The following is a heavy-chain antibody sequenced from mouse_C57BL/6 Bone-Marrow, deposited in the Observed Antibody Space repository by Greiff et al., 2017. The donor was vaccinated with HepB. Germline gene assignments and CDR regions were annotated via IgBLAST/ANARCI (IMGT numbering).Heavy chain of an antibody. D-gene: IGHD2-5*01. J-gene: IGHJ4*01. CDR1: GYTFTSYW. Sequence: QVQLQQSGAELAKPGASVKLSCKASGYTFTSYWMHWVKQRPGQGLEWIGYINPSSGYTKYNQKFKDKATLTADKSSRTAYMQLSSLTYEDSAVYYCARGGLYYSNSLAMDYWGQGTSVTVSS. CDR3: ARGGLYYSNSLAMDY. V-gene: IGHV1-7*01. CDR2: INPSSGYT.